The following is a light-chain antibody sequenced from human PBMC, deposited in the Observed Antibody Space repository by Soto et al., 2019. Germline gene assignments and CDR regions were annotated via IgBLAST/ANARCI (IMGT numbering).Light chain of an antibody. CDR3: MQSAHIPLT. J-gene: IGKJ3*01. CDR1: QSLLYSDGKTY. Sequence: DLVMTQTPLSLSVTPGQPASISCKSTQSLLYSDGKTYLSWYLQKPGQPPQLLIYEVSKRFSGAPDRFSGSGSGTDFTLRISRVETEDVGVYYCMQSAHIPLTFGPGTKVDIK. CDR2: EVS. V-gene: IGKV2D-29*01.